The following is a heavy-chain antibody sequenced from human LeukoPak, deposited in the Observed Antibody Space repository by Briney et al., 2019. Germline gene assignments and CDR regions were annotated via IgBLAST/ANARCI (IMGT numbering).Heavy chain of an antibody. V-gene: IGHV3-7*03. D-gene: IGHD1-7*01. J-gene: IGHJ6*03. CDR3: AKRRGLELLYYYYMDV. CDR1: GFTFSSYW. Sequence: GGSLRLSCAASGFTFSSYWMSWVRQAPGKGLEWVANIKQDGSEKYYVDSVKGRFTISRDNAKNSLYLQMNSLRAEDTAVYYCAKRRGLELLYYYYMDVWGKGTTVTVSS. CDR2: IKQDGSEK.